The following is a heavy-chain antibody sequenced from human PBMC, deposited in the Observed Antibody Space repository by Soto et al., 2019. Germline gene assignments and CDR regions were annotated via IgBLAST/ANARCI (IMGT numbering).Heavy chain of an antibody. CDR3: AQNVPLPYYFYGMDV. V-gene: IGHV1-18*01. CDR1: GYTFTRYG. CDR2: ISGYNGDT. J-gene: IGHJ6*02. Sequence: QGQLVQSGAEVKKPGASVKVSCKASGYTFTRYGISWVRQAPGQGLEWMGWISGYNGDTNYAQKLQGRVTMTIDTSTSTAYMELRCLTSEDTAGYYCAQNVPLPYYFYGMDVWGQGTTVTVSS.